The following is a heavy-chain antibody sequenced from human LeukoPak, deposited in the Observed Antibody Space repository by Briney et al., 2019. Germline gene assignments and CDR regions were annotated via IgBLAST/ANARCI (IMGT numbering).Heavy chain of an antibody. CDR1: GGTFSNYA. V-gene: IGHV1-69*13. CDR2: IIPIFGTA. CDR3: ARERLAFNWDDAFDI. Sequence: SVKVSCKASGGTFSNYAISWVRQAPGQGLEWMGGIIPIFGTANYAQKFQGRVTITADESTSTAYMELSSLRSEDTAVYYCARERLAFNWDDAFDIWGQGTMVTVSS. J-gene: IGHJ3*02. D-gene: IGHD7-27*01.